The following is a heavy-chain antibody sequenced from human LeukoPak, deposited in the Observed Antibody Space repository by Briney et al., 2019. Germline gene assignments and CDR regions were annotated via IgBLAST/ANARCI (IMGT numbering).Heavy chain of an antibody. D-gene: IGHD5-24*01. CDR3: ARSRDGYNQNTPLYY. Sequence: PSEALSLTCNVSGDSLSSYYWSWIRQPPGKGLEWIGHLYYSGSTNYNPSLKSRGTISVDTSKNHFSLKMRSVTAADTAVYYCARSRDGYNQNTPLYYWGQGTLVTVSS. V-gene: IGHV4-59*01. CDR1: GDSLSSYY. J-gene: IGHJ4*02. CDR2: LYYSGST.